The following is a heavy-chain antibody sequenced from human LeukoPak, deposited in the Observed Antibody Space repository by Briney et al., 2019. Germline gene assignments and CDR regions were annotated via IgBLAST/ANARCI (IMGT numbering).Heavy chain of an antibody. CDR1: GFTLSTYW. D-gene: IGHD6-19*01. Sequence: PGGSLRLSCAASGFTLSTYWMHWVRQAPGKGLVWVARMNSDGRSTTYADSVRGRFTISRDNAKNTLYLQMNSLRADDTAVYYCVREFYSSGWYGFDYWGQGTLVIVSS. CDR3: VREFYSSGWYGFDY. CDR2: MNSDGRST. V-gene: IGHV3-74*03. J-gene: IGHJ4*02.